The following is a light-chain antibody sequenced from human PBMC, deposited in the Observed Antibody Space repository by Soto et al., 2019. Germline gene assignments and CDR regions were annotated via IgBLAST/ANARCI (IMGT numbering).Light chain of an antibody. V-gene: IGLV2-23*01. CDR1: SSDVGSYNL. Sequence: QSALTQPASVSGSPGQSITISCTGTSSDVGSYNLVSWYQQHPGKAPKLMIYEGSKRPSGVSNRFSGSKSGNTASLTISGLQAEDEADYYCCSYAGSSTHVFGTGTKLTV. J-gene: IGLJ1*01. CDR2: EGS. CDR3: CSYAGSSTHV.